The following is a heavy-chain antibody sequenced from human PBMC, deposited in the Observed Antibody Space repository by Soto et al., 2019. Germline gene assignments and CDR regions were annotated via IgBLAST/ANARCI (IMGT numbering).Heavy chain of an antibody. D-gene: IGHD6-13*01. V-gene: IGHV1-69*02. CDR1: GGTFSSYT. CDR3: ARGDRVAAGTEYFDL. CDR2: IIPILGIA. J-gene: IGHJ2*01. Sequence: QVPLVQSGAEVKKPGSSVKVSCKASGGTFSSYTISWVRQAPGQGLEWMGRIIPILGIANYAQKFQGRVTITADKSTSTAYMELSSLRSEDTAVYYCARGDRVAAGTEYFDLWGRGTLVTVSS.